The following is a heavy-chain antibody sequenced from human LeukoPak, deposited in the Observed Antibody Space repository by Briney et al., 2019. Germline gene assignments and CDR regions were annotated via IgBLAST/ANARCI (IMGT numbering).Heavy chain of an antibody. D-gene: IGHD2-2*02. CDR2: ISGSGGST. J-gene: IGHJ4*02. CDR1: GFTFSSYA. V-gene: IGHV3-23*01. CDR3: AKDPRCSSTSCYTGY. Sequence: GGSLRLSCAASGFTFSSYAMSWVRQAPGKGLEWVSAISGSGGSTYYADSVKGRFTISRDNSKNTLHLQMNSLRAEDTAVYYCAKDPRCSSTSCYTGYWGQGTLVTVSS.